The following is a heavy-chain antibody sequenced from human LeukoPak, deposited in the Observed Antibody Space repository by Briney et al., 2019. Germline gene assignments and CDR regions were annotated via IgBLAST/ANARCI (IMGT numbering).Heavy chain of an antibody. V-gene: IGHV3-74*01. D-gene: IGHD1-14*01. CDR1: GFTFSRDW. Sequence: GGSLRLPCAASGFTFSRDWMHWVRQAPGKGLVWVSRINSDGSSTSYADSVKGRFIISRDNAKKTLYLQMNSLRAEDTAVYYCASFYYHPTGHWGQGTLVTVSS. J-gene: IGHJ4*02. CDR2: INSDGSST. CDR3: ASFYYHPTGH.